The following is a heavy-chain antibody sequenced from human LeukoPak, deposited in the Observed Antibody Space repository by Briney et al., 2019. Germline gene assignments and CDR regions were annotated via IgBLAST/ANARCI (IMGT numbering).Heavy chain of an antibody. J-gene: IGHJ4*02. V-gene: IGHV1-46*01. Sequence: GASVKVSCKASGYTFTSYYMHWVRQAPGQGLEWMGIINPSGGSTSYAQKFQGRVTMTGDTSTSTVYMELSSLRSEDTAVYYCARDPVGATTPDYWGQGTLVTVSS. CDR2: INPSGGST. CDR3: ARDPVGATTPDY. D-gene: IGHD1-26*01. CDR1: GYTFTSYY.